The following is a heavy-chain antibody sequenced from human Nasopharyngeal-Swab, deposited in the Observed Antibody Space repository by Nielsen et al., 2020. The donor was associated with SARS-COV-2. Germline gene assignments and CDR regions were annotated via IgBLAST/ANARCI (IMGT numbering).Heavy chain of an antibody. V-gene: IGHV4-39*01. CDR1: GGSFSGYY. Sequence: SETLSLTCAVYGGSFSGYYWGWLRQPPGKGLEWIGSIYFSGSTYYNPSLKSRLTISVDTSKNQFSLRLTSVTAADTAVYYCARSYYYDCSGYFGWGQGTLVTVSS. CDR3: ARSYYYDCSGYFG. J-gene: IGHJ4*02. CDR2: IYFSGST. D-gene: IGHD3-22*01.